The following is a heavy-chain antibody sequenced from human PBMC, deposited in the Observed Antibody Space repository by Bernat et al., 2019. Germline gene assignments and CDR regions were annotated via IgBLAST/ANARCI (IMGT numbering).Heavy chain of an antibody. J-gene: IGHJ6*03. CDR1: GFTLSTYA. D-gene: IGHD1-1*01. CDR2: ISGSGGNT. CDR3: AKGTITYSYYFMDV. Sequence: EVQLLESGGGLVQPGGSLRLSCAASGFTLSTYAMSWVRQAPGKGLEWVSGISGSGGNTNYADSVKGRFTSSRDNSKNTLYLQMNSLRAEDTAVYYCAKGTITYSYYFMDVWGKGTTVTVSS. V-gene: IGHV3-23*01.